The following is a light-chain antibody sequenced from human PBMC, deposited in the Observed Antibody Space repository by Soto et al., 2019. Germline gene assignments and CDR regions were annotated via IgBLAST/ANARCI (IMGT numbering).Light chain of an antibody. J-gene: IGLJ2*01. V-gene: IGLV1-44*01. Sequence: QSVLTQPPSASGTPGQRVTISCSGSSSNIGSNTVNWYQQLPGTAPKLLIYANDNRPSGVPGRISGSKSGTSASLAITGLQAEDEADYYCQSYDSRLSGLVFGGGTKLTVL. CDR2: AND. CDR3: QSYDSRLSGLV. CDR1: SSNIGSNT.